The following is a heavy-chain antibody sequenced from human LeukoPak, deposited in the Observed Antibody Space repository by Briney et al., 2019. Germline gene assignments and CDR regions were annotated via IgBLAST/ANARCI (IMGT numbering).Heavy chain of an antibody. CDR2: IDSDAIST. J-gene: IGHJ4*02. D-gene: IGHD6-19*01. CDR1: GLTFSKDW. V-gene: IGHV3-74*01. Sequence: PGGSLRLSCVGSGLTFSKDWMHWVRQAPGKGLVWVSRIDSDAISTIYADSVKGRFTISRDNAKNTLYLQMNSLTAEDTAVYYCVRVTNSGWYWGQGAQVTVSS. CDR3: VRVTNSGWY.